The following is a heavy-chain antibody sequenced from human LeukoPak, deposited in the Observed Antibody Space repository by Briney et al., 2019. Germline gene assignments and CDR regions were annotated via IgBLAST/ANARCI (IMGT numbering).Heavy chain of an antibody. CDR1: GLTFSTET. CDR3: ARHPYDILTGPSFDY. Sequence: RLSCAATGLTFSTETMYWVRQAPAIRKKWVTTISYDGSNKYYADSVKGRFTISRDNSKNTLYLQMNSLRAEDTAVYYCARHPYDILTGPSFDYWGQGTLVTVSS. CDR2: ISYDGSNK. D-gene: IGHD3-9*01. J-gene: IGHJ4*02. V-gene: IGHV3-30-3*01.